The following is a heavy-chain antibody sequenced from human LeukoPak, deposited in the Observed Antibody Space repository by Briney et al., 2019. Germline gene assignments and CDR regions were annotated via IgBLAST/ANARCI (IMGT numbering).Heavy chain of an antibody. Sequence: PGGSLRLSCAASGFTFDDYAMHWVRQAPGKGLEWVSGISWNSGSIGYADSVKGRFTISRDNSKNTLYLQMNSLRAEDTAVYHCAKESSGSYYSGDYWGQGTLVTVSS. V-gene: IGHV3-9*01. D-gene: IGHD3-10*01. CDR3: AKESSGSYYSGDY. CDR2: ISWNSGSI. J-gene: IGHJ4*02. CDR1: GFTFDDYA.